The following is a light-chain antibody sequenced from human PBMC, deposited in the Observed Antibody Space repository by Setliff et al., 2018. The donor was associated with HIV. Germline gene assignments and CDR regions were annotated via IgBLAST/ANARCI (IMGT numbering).Light chain of an antibody. Sequence: QSVLRQPASMSGSPGQSITISCSGSNSDVGGFDYVAWYQQNPGNSPKLILYDVTKRPSGISHRFSGSKSGNTASLTISGLQAEDEADYYCCSYAPGSAASSIDVFGTGTKVTVL. CDR3: CSYAPGSAASSIDV. CDR2: DVT. J-gene: IGLJ1*01. V-gene: IGLV2-14*03. CDR1: NSDVGGFDY.